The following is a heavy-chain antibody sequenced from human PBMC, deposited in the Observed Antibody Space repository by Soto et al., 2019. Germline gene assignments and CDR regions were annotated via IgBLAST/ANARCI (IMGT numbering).Heavy chain of an antibody. J-gene: IGHJ4*02. CDR1: GGSFTSNNW. CDR3: AGRDPGTSVDY. D-gene: IGHD1-7*01. CDR2: IYRTGST. V-gene: IGHV4-4*02. Sequence: QVQLQESGPGLVKPSGTLSLTCAVSGGSFTSNNWWTWVRQPPGQGREWIGEIYRTGSTNYTPSLKSRVTISLDKSENQFSLKVTSLTAAETAGYYCAGRDPGTSVDYWGQGTLVTVSS.